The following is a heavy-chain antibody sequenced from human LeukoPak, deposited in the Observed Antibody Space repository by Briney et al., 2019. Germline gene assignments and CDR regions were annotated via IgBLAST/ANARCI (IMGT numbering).Heavy chain of an antibody. V-gene: IGHV3-7*03. Sequence: GGSLRLSCVASGFTFSDYYMSWIRQAPGKGLEWVANINQDGNTKFYVDSVKGRFTISRDNAKNSVYLQMNSLRAEDTAVYYCARAIGAAEAHWGQGTLVTVSS. CDR2: INQDGNTK. D-gene: IGHD6-13*01. CDR1: GFTFSDYY. CDR3: ARAIGAAEAH. J-gene: IGHJ4*02.